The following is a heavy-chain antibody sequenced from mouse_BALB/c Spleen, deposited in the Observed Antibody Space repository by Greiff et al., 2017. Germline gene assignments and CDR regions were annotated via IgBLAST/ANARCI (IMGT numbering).Heavy chain of an antibody. J-gene: IGHJ3*01. CDR1: GFTFSSFG. V-gene: IGHV5-17*02. CDR3: ARYPYYYGSSWFAY. CDR2: ISSGSSTI. D-gene: IGHD1-1*01. Sequence: EVKLVESGGGLVQPGGSRKLSCAASGFTFSSFGMHWVRQAPEKGLEWVAYISSGSSTIYYADTVKGRFTISRDNPKNTLFLQMTSLRSEDTAMYYCARYPYYYGSSWFAYWGQGTLVTVSA.